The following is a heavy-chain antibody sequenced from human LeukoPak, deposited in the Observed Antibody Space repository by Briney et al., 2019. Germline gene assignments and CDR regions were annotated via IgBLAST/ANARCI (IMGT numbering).Heavy chain of an antibody. Sequence: TSETLSLTCAVYGGSFSGYYWSWIRQPPGKGLEWIGEINHSGSANYNPSLKSRVTISVDTSKNQFSLKLSSVTAADTAVYYCARDSGTTGEVKFDPWGQGTLVTVSS. CDR3: ARDSGTTGEVKFDP. D-gene: IGHD3-10*01. J-gene: IGHJ5*02. CDR2: INHSGSA. CDR1: GGSFSGYY. V-gene: IGHV4-34*01.